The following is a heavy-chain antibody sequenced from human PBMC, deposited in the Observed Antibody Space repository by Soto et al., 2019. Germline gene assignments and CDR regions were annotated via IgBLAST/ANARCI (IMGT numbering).Heavy chain of an antibody. J-gene: IGHJ6*02. Sequence: QVQLQESGPGLVKPSQTLSLTCTVSGGSISSGGYYWSWIRQHPGKGLEWIGYIYYSGITYYNPSLKSRRTIAVDTSKNQFALKLNSVTAADTAVYYCARDSAGRFVSGYNEGMDVWGQGTTVTVSS. CDR2: IYYSGIT. V-gene: IGHV4-31*03. D-gene: IGHD3-3*01. CDR1: GGSISSGGYY. CDR3: ARDSAGRFVSGYNEGMDV.